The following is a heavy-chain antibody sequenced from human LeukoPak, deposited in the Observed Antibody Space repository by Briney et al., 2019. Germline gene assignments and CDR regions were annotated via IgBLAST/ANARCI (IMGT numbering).Heavy chain of an antibody. CDR1: GGSISSSSYY. V-gene: IGHV4-39*01. J-gene: IGHJ4*02. D-gene: IGHD6-13*01. CDR2: IYYSGST. CDR3: ARQNQLAPGIAAALDY. Sequence: PSETLSLTCTVSGGSISSSSYYWGWIRQPPGKGLEWIGSIYYSGSTYYNPSLKSRVTISVDTSKNQFSLKLSSVTAADTAVYYCARQNQLAPGIAAALDYWGQGTLVTVSS.